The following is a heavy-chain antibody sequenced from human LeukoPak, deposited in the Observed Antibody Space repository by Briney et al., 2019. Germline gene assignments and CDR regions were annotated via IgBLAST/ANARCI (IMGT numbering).Heavy chain of an antibody. Sequence: GGSLRLSCEASGFTFSSYSMNWVRQAPGKWLEWISYISTSTTTIYYANSVKGRFTISRDNAKNSLYLQMNSLRAEDTAVYYCARDRLHYVEYEKTFDYWGQGTLVTVSS. J-gene: IGHJ4*02. CDR2: ISTSTTTI. CDR3: ARDRLHYVEYEKTFDY. D-gene: IGHD4-17*01. CDR1: GFTFSSYS. V-gene: IGHV3-48*04.